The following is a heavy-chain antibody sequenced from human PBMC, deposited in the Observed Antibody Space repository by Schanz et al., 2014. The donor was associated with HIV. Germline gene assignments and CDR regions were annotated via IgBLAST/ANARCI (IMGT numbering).Heavy chain of an antibody. D-gene: IGHD4-17*01. J-gene: IGHJ4*02. Sequence: QEQLVESGGGVVQPGKSLRLSCAASGFTFRNFGMHWVRQAPGKGLEWVAVIWYDGTNIDYADSVKGRFTISRDNSKNTLYLQMNSLRAEDTALYYCARGGTTDYLDNWGQGTLVTVSS. CDR1: GFTFRNFG. CDR2: IWYDGTNI. CDR3: ARGGTTDYLDN. V-gene: IGHV3-33*01.